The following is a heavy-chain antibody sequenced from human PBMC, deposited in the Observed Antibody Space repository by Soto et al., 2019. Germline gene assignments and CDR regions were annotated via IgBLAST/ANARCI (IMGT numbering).Heavy chain of an antibody. Sequence: EVQLLESGGDLVQPGGSLRLVCAASGFTFSNSGMRWVRQAPGQGLEWVSSIGPSGNTYYSEAVKGRFTISRDMSKSTLFLQTDSLRAEDTATYYCAKLRHNSSYNVMDVWGQGTTVTVSS. CDR1: GFTFSNSG. J-gene: IGHJ6*02. V-gene: IGHV3-23*01. CDR2: IGPSGNT. CDR3: AKLRHNSSYNVMDV.